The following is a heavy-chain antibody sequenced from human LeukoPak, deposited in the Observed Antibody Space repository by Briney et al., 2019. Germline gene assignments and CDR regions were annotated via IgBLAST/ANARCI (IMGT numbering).Heavy chain of an antibody. D-gene: IGHD3-22*01. J-gene: IGHJ3*02. Sequence: SETLSLTCTVSGGSISSYYWSWIRQAPGKGLEWIGYIYYSGSTNYNPSLKSRVTISVDTSKNQFSLKLSSVTAADTAVYYCARGYYYNSRGYYPAFDIWGQGTMVTVSS. CDR2: IYYSGST. CDR1: GGSISSYY. V-gene: IGHV4-59*01. CDR3: ARGYYYNSRGYYPAFDI.